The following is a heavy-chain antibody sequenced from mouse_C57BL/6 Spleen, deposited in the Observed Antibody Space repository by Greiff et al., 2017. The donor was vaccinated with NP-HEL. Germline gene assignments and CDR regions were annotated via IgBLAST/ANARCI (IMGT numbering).Heavy chain of an antibody. V-gene: IGHV1-81*01. Sequence: VQLQQSGAELARPGASVKLSCKASGYTFTSYGISWVKQRTGQGLEWIGEIYPRSGNTYYNEKFKGKATLTADKSSSTAYMELRSLTSEDSAVYFCAREYDYDKGFAYWGQGTLVTVSA. CDR1: GYTFTSYG. J-gene: IGHJ3*01. CDR3: AREYDYDKGFAY. CDR2: IYPRSGNT. D-gene: IGHD2-4*01.